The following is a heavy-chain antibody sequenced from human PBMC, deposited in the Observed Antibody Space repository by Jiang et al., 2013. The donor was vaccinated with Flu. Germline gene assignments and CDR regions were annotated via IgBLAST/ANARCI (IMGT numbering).Heavy chain of an antibody. Sequence: GSISSSSYYWGWIRQPPGKGLEWIGSIYYSGSTYYNPSLKSRVTISVDTSKNQFSLKLSSVTAADTAVYYCARDKEADDYGGAFDIWGQGTMVTVSS. D-gene: IGHD4-23*01. CDR2: IYYSGST. CDR1: GSISSSSYY. V-gene: IGHV4-39*07. J-gene: IGHJ3*02. CDR3: ARDKEADDYGGAFDI.